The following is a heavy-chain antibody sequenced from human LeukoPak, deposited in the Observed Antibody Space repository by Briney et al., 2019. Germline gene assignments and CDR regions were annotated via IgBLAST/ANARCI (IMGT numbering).Heavy chain of an antibody. CDR1: GYTFTGYY. Sequence: ASVKVSCKASGYTFTGYYMHWVRQAPGQGLEWMGWINPNSGGTNYAKKFQGRVTMTRDTSSSTAYMELSRLRSDDTAVYYCARVLDYYDSSGPSYYYYYGMDVWGQGTTVTVSS. CDR3: ARVLDYYDSSGPSYYYYYGMDV. D-gene: IGHD3-22*01. J-gene: IGHJ6*02. V-gene: IGHV1-2*02. CDR2: INPNSGGT.